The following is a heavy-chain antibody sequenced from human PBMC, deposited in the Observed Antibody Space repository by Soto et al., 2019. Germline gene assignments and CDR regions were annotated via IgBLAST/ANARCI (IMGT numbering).Heavy chain of an antibody. CDR3: ASGLVTTLHY. Sequence: PSETLSLTCTVSGGSISIYYWSWIRQPQGKGLEWIGYIYYSGSTNYNPSLKSRVTISVDTSKNQFSLKLSSVTAADTAVYYCASGLVTTLHYWGQGTLVTVSS. CDR1: GGSISIYY. D-gene: IGHD4-17*01. CDR2: IYYSGST. J-gene: IGHJ4*02. V-gene: IGHV4-59*12.